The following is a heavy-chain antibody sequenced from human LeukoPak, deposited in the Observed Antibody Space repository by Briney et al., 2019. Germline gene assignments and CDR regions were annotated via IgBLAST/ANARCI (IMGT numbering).Heavy chain of an antibody. D-gene: IGHD3-9*01. V-gene: IGHV1-18*01. J-gene: IGHJ4*02. Sequence: ASVKVSCKASDYTFSSYGISWVRQAPGQGLEWMGWISAYNGNTNYAQKLQGRVTMTTDTSTSTAYMELRSLRSDDTAVYYCARGGDGDILTGLVFDYWGQGTLVTVSS. CDR3: ARGGDGDILTGLVFDY. CDR2: ISAYNGNT. CDR1: DYTFSSYG.